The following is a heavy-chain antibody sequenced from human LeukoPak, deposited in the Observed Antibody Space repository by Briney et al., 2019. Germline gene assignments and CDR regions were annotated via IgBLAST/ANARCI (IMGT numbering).Heavy chain of an antibody. CDR1: GGSISSSSYY. V-gene: IGHV4-39*07. CDR3: ASAYYDSSGYIIPFDY. J-gene: IGHJ4*02. CDR2: IYYSGST. D-gene: IGHD3-22*01. Sequence: SETLSLTCTVSGGSISSSSYYWGWIRQPPGKGLEWIGSIYYSGSTYYNPSLKSRVTISVDTSKNQFSLKLSSVTAADTAVYYCASAYYDSSGYIIPFDYWGQGTLVTVSS.